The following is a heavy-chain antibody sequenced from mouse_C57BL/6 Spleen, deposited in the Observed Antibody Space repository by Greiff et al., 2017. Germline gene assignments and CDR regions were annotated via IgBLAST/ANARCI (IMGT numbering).Heavy chain of an antibody. D-gene: IGHD2-3*01. CDR2: IDPSDSYT. J-gene: IGHJ1*03. V-gene: IGHV1-50*01. Sequence: QVQLKEPGAELVKPGASVKLSCKASGYTFTSYWMQWVKQRPGQGLEWIGEIDPSDSYTNYNQKFKGKATLTVDTSSSTAYMQLSSLTSEDSAVYYCARPGDGYWYFDVWGTGTTVTVSS. CDR3: ARPGDGYWYFDV. CDR1: GYTFTSYW.